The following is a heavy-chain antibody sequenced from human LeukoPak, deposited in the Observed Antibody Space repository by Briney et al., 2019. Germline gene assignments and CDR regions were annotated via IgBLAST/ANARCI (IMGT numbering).Heavy chain of an antibody. Sequence: PGRSLRLSCAASGFTFGSYAMHWVRQAPGKGLEWVSSISSSSSYIYYADSVKGRFTISRDNAKNSLYLQMNSLRAEDTAVYYCASPRTGAFDIWGQGTMVTVSS. CDR3: ASPRTGAFDI. CDR2: ISSSSSYI. J-gene: IGHJ3*02. CDR1: GFTFGSYA. D-gene: IGHD1-1*01. V-gene: IGHV3-21*01.